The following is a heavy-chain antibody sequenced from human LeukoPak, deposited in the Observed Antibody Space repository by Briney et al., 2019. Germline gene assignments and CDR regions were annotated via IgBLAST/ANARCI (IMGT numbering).Heavy chain of an antibody. V-gene: IGHV4-59*01. Sequence: SETLSLTCTVSCGSISRYYWSWIRQPPGKGLEWIGYLYYSGSTSYNPSLKSRVTMSEDTSKNQFSLKMTSVTAADTAVYYCASDSWGMFYFDYWGQGTLVTVSS. D-gene: IGHD3-16*01. CDR2: LYYSGST. CDR3: ASDSWGMFYFDY. CDR1: CGSISRYY. J-gene: IGHJ4*02.